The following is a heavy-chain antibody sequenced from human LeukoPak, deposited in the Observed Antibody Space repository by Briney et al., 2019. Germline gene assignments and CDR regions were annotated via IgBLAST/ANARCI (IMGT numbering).Heavy chain of an antibody. J-gene: IGHJ3*02. CDR2: IYYSGST. CDR1: GGSISNYY. CDR3: ARSEYSYGADAFDI. Sequence: SETLSLTCTVSGGSISNYYWSWVRQPPGKGLEWIEYIYYSGSTNYNPSLKSRVTISADTSKNQFSLKLSSVTAADTAVYYCARSEYSYGADAFDIWGQGTMVTVSS. D-gene: IGHD5-18*01. V-gene: IGHV4-59*01.